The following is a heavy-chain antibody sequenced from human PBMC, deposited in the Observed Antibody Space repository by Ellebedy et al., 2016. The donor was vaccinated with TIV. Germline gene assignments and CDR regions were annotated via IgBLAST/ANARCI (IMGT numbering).Heavy chain of an antibody. CDR1: GFIFSDYY. V-gene: IGHV3-11*01. CDR3: ARDARFIDQQHNWFDP. J-gene: IGHJ5*02. D-gene: IGHD6-13*01. CDR2: ISNSGHTI. Sequence: GGPLRLSCAASGFIFSDYYMSWIRQAPGKGLEWVSYISNSGHTIYYADSVKGRFTISRDNAENSLYLQMNSLRPEDTAVYYCARDARFIDQQHNWFDPWGQGTLVTVSS.